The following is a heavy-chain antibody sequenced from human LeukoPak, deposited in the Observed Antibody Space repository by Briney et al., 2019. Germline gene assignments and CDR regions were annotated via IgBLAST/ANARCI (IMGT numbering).Heavy chain of an antibody. CDR1: GYTFTSYA. V-gene: IGHV1-3*01. CDR3: ARGGSSGWRTPNDDY. D-gene: IGHD6-19*01. CDR2: INAGNGNT. J-gene: IGHJ4*02. Sequence: ASVKVSCKASGYTFTSYAMHWVRQAPGQRFEWMGWINAGNGNTKYSQEFQGRVTITRDTSASTAYMELRSLRSDDTAVYYCARGGSSGWRTPNDDYWGQGTLVTVSS.